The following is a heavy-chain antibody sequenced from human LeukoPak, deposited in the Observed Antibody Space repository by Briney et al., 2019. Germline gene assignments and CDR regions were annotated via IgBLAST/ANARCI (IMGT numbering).Heavy chain of an antibody. J-gene: IGHJ4*02. CDR2: IYPGDSDT. D-gene: IGHD2-15*01. V-gene: IGHV5-51*01. Sequence: GESLKISCKGSGYSFTSYWIGWVRQMPGKGLEWMGIIYPGDSDTRYSPSFQGQVTISADKSISTAYLQWSSLQASDTAMYYCAKYLGYCSGGSCVIDYWGQGTLVTVSS. CDR3: AKYLGYCSGGSCVIDY. CDR1: GYSFTSYW.